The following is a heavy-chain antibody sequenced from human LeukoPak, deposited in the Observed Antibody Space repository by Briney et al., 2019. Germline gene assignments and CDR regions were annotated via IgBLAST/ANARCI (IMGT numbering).Heavy chain of an antibody. Sequence: SETLSLTCTVSGGSISSSSYYWGWIRQPPGKGLEWIGYIYYSGSTYYNPSLKSRVTISVDTSKNQFSLKLSSVTAADTAVYYCARVRELDDYYYYYMDVWGKGTTVTVSS. CDR2: IYYSGST. D-gene: IGHD1-26*01. V-gene: IGHV4-39*07. CDR1: GGSISSSSYY. CDR3: ARVRELDDYYYYYMDV. J-gene: IGHJ6*03.